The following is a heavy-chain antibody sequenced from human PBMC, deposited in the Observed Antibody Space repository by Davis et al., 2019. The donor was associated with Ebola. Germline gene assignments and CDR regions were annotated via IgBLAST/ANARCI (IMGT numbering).Heavy chain of an antibody. D-gene: IGHD6-13*01. CDR1: GFTLSTYA. CDR2: MSYDGSNQ. Sequence: GESLKISCEASGFTLSTYAMHWVRQAPGKGLEWVAVMSYDGSNQFYADSVKGRFTISRDNSRNTLYLQMNSLRREDTAVYYCASQAAYSSSWLFEYWGQGTLVIVSS. CDR3: ASQAAYSSSWLFEY. V-gene: IGHV3-30-3*01. J-gene: IGHJ4*02.